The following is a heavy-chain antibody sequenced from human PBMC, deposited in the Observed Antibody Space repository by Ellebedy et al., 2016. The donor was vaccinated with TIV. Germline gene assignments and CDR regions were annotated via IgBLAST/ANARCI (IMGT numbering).Heavy chain of an antibody. V-gene: IGHV3-23*01. CDR3: ASLLGFCSAGDCYGNFDY. Sequence: PGGSLRLSCAASGFTFSSYAMRWVRQAAGQGREWVSGIRGNGVSTYYAGSGKGRFTISRDNSNNTLYLQMNSLRAEDTAVYYCASLLGFCSAGDCYGNFDYWGQGTLLTVSS. CDR1: GFTFSSYA. D-gene: IGHD2-15*01. CDR2: IRGNGVST. J-gene: IGHJ4*02.